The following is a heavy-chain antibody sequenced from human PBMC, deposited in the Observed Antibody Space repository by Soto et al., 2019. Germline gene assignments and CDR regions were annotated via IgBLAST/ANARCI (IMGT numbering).Heavy chain of an antibody. CDR1: GGSISSYY. D-gene: IGHD3-10*01. CDR3: ARDGKLLWFGELFYYYYGMDV. Sequence: WETLSLTCTVSGGSISSYYWSWIRQPAGKGLEWIGRIYTSGSTNYNPSLKSRVTMSVDTSKNQFSLKLSSVTAADTAVYYCARDGKLLWFGELFYYYYGMDVWGQGTTVTVSS. J-gene: IGHJ6*02. V-gene: IGHV4-4*07. CDR2: IYTSGST.